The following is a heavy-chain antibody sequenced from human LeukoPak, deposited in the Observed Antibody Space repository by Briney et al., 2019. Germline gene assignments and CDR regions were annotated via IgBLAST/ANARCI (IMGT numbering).Heavy chain of an antibody. V-gene: IGHV1-2*02. Sequence: GASVTVSCKASGYTFTSYAMHWVRQAPGQGLEWMGWITPSGGTNYPQKFQGRVAITWYTSITTAYMDLSRLTSDDTAVYYCARDRYGDGFAHFDYWGQGALVTVSS. J-gene: IGHJ4*02. CDR2: ITPSGGT. CDR3: ARDRYGDGFAHFDY. CDR1: GYTFTSYA. D-gene: IGHD5-24*01.